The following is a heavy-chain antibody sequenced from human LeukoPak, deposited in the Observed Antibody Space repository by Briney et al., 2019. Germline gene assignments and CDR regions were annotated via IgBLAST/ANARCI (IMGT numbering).Heavy chain of an antibody. J-gene: IGHJ4*02. V-gene: IGHV4-34*01. CDR2: ISHSGST. CDR3: ARVTMVRGVMIFDY. Sequence: SETLSLTCAVYGGSFSASYWSWIRQPPGKGLEWIGEISHSGSTKYNPSLKRRVNIPVDKSKNQFPLKLSSVTAADTAVYYCARVTMVRGVMIFDYWGQGTLVTVSS. D-gene: IGHD3-10*01. CDR1: GGSFSASY.